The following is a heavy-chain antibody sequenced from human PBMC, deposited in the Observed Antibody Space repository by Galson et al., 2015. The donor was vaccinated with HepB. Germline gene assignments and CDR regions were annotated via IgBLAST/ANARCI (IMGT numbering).Heavy chain of an antibody. CDR2: INTGNGNT. CDR3: AREIRGVPAYFDY. J-gene: IGHJ4*02. Sequence: SVKVSCKASGYTFTSYGISWVRQAPGQRLEWMGWINTGNGNTRYSQKFQGRITITRDTSASTAYMELSSLRPEDTAVYYCAREIRGVPAYFDYWGQGSLVTVSS. D-gene: IGHD3-10*01. CDR1: GYTFTSYG. V-gene: IGHV1-3*04.